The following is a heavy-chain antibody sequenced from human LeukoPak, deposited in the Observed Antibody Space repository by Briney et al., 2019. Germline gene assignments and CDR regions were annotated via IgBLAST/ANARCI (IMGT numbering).Heavy chain of an antibody. D-gene: IGHD6-13*01. CDR2: IYYSGST. J-gene: IGHJ4*02. Sequence: PSETLSLTCTVSGGSISSGGYYWSRIRQHPGKGLEWIGYIYYSGSTYYNPSLKSRVTISVDTSKNQFSLKLSSVTAADTAVYYCASGQQQLERFGYWGQGTLVTVSS. CDR3: ASGQQQLERFGY. CDR1: GGSISSGGYY. V-gene: IGHV4-31*03.